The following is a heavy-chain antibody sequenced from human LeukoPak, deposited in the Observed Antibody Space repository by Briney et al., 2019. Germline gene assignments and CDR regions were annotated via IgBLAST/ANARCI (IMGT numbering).Heavy chain of an antibody. CDR1: GGSISSYY. J-gene: IGHJ4*02. V-gene: IGHV4-59*01. CDR3: ARAREYFDY. CDR2: IYYSGST. Sequence: SETLSLTCTVSGGSISSYYWSWIRQPPGKGLEWIGYIYYSGSTNYNPSLKSRVTISVDTSKNQFSLKLSSVTAADMAVYYCARAREYFDYWGQGTLVTVSS.